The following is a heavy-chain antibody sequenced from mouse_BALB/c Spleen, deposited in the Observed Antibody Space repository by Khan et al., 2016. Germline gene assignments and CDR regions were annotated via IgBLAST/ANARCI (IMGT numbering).Heavy chain of an antibody. D-gene: IGHD3-1*01. CDR1: GYTFTSYW. Sequence: QVRLQQSGAELARPGASVKLSCKASGYTFTSYWMQWVKQRSGQGLEWIGAIYPGDGGTRYTQKFKGKATLTADQSSSTAYMQLSSLASEDSAVYYCARLAARATVFAYWGQGTLVTVSA. J-gene: IGHJ3*01. CDR2: IYPGDGGT. V-gene: IGHV1-87*01. CDR3: ARLAARATVFAY.